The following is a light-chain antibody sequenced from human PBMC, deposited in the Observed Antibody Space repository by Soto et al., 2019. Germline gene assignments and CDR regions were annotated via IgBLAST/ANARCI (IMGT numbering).Light chain of an antibody. J-gene: IGKJ1*01. CDR3: QQYGSLVWT. Sequence: IVLTQCPCTLSLSPGERATLSCRASQCFXSNNLAWYTHKPGQAPRLLXASASNRARGGPDSLSGSGSGTDFTLTISRRAPEYGEVYDWQQYGSLVWTFGQGTKVEIK. CDR1: QCFXSNN. V-gene: IGKV3-20*01. CDR2: SAS.